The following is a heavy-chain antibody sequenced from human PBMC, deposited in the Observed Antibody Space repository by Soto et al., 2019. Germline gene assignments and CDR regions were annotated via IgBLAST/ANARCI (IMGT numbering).Heavy chain of an antibody. V-gene: IGHV4-34*01. CDR3: ARAFSWYSHY. Sequence: SETLSLTSAVYGGSFSGYYWSWIRQPPGKGLEWIGEINHSGSTNYNPSLKSRVTISVDTSKNQFSLKLSSVTAADTAVYYCARAFSWYSHYWGQGTLVTVSS. CDR1: GGSFSGYY. D-gene: IGHD6-13*01. J-gene: IGHJ4*02. CDR2: INHSGST.